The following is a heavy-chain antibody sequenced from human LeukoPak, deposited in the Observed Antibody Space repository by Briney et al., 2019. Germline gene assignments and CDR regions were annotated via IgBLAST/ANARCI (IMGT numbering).Heavy chain of an antibody. J-gene: IGHJ4*02. V-gene: IGHV3-23*01. Sequence: GGSLRLSCAASGFTFSTYVMSWVRQAPGKGLEWVSSISTSGGTTYYADSVKGRFTISKDHSKNTLYLQMNSLRADDTALYYCAKRSSGWYEEYWGQGTLVTVSS. CDR1: GFTFSTYV. CDR2: ISTSGGTT. CDR3: AKRSSGWYEEY. D-gene: IGHD6-19*01.